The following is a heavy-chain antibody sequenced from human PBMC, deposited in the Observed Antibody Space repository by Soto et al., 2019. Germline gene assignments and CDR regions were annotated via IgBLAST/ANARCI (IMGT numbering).Heavy chain of an antibody. D-gene: IGHD6-13*01. Sequence: PSETLSLTFTVSGGSISSSSYYWGWIRQPPGKGLEWIGTFYYSGSTYYNPSLKSRVTISVDTSKNQLSLKLSSVTAADTAVYYCAKGYSSLYFDYWGQGTLVTVSS. J-gene: IGHJ4*02. V-gene: IGHV4-39*01. CDR3: AKGYSSLYFDY. CDR2: FYYSGST. CDR1: GGSISSSSYY.